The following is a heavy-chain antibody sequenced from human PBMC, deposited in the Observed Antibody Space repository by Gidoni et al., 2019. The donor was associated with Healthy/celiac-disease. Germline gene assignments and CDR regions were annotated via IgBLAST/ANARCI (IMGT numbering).Heavy chain of an antibody. J-gene: IGHJ6*02. Sequence: QVQLQESGPGLGKPSQTLSLTCTVSGGSISRGGYYWSWIRQHPGKGLEWIGYIYYSGSTYYNPSLKSRVTISVDTSKNQFSLKLSSVTAADTAVYYCARVLSGYGGRYGMDVWGQGTTVTVSS. V-gene: IGHV4-31*03. CDR1: GGSISRGGYY. CDR3: ARVLSGYGGRYGMDV. CDR2: IYYSGST. D-gene: IGHD5-12*01.